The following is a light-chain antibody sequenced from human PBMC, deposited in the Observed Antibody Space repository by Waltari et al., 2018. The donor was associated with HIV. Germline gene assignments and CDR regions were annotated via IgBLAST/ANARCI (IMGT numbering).Light chain of an antibody. CDR1: ISDVGAYDR. CDR3: SSYTSSNIYV. J-gene: IGLJ1*01. V-gene: IGLV2-18*02. Sequence: QSALTQHPSVSGSPGQSVTISCTGTISDVGAYDRISWYHQPPGPAPKLMIYEVIYRPSGVPDRFSGSKSGNTASLTISGLQAEDEGDYYCSSYTSSNIYVFGTATTVTVL. CDR2: EVI.